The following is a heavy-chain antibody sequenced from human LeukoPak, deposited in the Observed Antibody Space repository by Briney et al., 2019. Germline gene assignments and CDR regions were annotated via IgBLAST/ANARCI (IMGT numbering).Heavy chain of an antibody. Sequence: ASVKVSCNASGYTFTSYYLHWVRQVPGQGPEWVGIIDPSGGSTNYAQKFQGRVTMTRDTSTSTAYMELSSLRSADTAVYYCASDIARGGDCWGQGTLVTVSS. CDR2: IDPSGGST. D-gene: IGHD2-21*01. CDR3: ASDIARGGDC. J-gene: IGHJ4*02. CDR1: GYTFTSYY. V-gene: IGHV1-46*01.